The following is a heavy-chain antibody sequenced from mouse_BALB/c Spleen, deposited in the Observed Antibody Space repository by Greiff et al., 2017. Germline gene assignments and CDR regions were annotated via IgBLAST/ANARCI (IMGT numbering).Heavy chain of an antibody. J-gene: IGHJ2*01. Sequence: EVQLVESGGGLVKPGGSLKLSCAASGFTFSSYAMSWVRQTPEKRLEWVATISSGGSYIYYPDSVKGRFTISRDNAKNTLYLQMSSLRSEDTAMYYCARNGANWDHFDYWGQGTTLTVSS. CDR1: GFTFSSYA. CDR2: ISSGGSYI. CDR3: ARNGANWDHFDY. D-gene: IGHD4-1*01. V-gene: IGHV5-9-3*01.